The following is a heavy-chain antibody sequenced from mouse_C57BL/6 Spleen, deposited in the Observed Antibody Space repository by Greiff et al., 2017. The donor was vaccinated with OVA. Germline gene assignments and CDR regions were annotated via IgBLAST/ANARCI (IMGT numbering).Heavy chain of an antibody. Sequence: EVKLVESGGGLVQPKGSLKLSCAASGFSFNTYAMNWVRQAPGKGLEWVARIRSKSNNYATYYADSVKDRFTISRDDSESMLYLQMNNLKTEDTAMYYGVRQGGLGWYFDVWGTGTTVTVSS. CDR3: VRQGGLGWYFDV. J-gene: IGHJ1*03. V-gene: IGHV10-1*01. CDR2: IRSKSNNYAT. CDR1: GFSFNTYA. D-gene: IGHD1-1*02.